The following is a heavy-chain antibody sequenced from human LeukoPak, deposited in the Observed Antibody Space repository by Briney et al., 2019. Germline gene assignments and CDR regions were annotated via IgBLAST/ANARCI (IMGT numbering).Heavy chain of an antibody. V-gene: IGHV3-21*01. D-gene: IGHD2-15*01. CDR2: ISSSSSYI. CDR1: GFTFSSYS. Sequence: PGGSLRLSCAASGFTFSSYSMNWVRQAPGKGLEWVSFISSSSSYIYDADSVKGRFTISRDNAKNSLYLQMNSLRAEDTAVYYCARVPVVAAHYGMDVWGQGTTVTVSS. J-gene: IGHJ6*02. CDR3: ARVPVVAAHYGMDV.